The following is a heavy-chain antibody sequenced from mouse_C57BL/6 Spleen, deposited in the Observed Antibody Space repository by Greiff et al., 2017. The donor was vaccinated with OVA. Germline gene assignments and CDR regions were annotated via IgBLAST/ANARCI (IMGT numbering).Heavy chain of an antibody. V-gene: IGHV5-4*03. CDR2: ISDGGSYT. CDR1: GFTFSSYA. CDR3: ARAYGSSSYYFDY. Sequence: EVKLVESGGGLVKPGGSLKLSCAASGFTFSSYAMSWVRQTPEKRLEWVATISDGGSYTYYPDNVKGRFTISRANAKNNLYLQMSHLKSEDTAMYYCARAYGSSSYYFDYGGQGTTLTVSS. J-gene: IGHJ2*01. D-gene: IGHD1-1*01.